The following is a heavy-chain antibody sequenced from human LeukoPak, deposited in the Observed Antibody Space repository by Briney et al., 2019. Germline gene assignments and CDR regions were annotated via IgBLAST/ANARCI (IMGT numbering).Heavy chain of an antibody. J-gene: IGHJ3*02. CDR2: INPNSGGT. Sequence: ASVKVSCKASGYTFTAYYIHWVRQAPGQGLEWMGRINPNSGGTSYAQKFQGRVTMTRDTSISTAYMELTRLRSDDTVVYYCASAGGGSDAFDTWGKGTRVTVSS. V-gene: IGHV1-2*05. CDR1: GYTFTAYY. D-gene: IGHD2-15*01. CDR3: ASAGGGSDAFDT.